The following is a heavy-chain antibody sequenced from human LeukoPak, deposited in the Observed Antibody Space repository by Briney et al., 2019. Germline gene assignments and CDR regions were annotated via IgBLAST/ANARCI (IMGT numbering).Heavy chain of an antibody. CDR3: AREGEYEYAFDI. CDR1: GGTFSSYA. Sequence: SVKVSCKASGGTFSSYAISWVRQAPGQGLEWMGRIVPILGIANYAQKFQGRVTITADKSTSTAYMELSSLRSEDTAVYYCAREGEYEYAFDIWGQGTMVTVSS. V-gene: IGHV1-69*04. CDR2: IVPILGIA. D-gene: IGHD3-16*01. J-gene: IGHJ3*02.